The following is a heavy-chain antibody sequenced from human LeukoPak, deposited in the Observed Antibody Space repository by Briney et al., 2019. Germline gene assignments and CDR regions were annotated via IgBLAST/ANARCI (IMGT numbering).Heavy chain of an antibody. CDR1: GLTVSSKY. J-gene: IGHJ6*02. Sequence: GGSLRLSCAASGLTVSSKYMSWVRQAPGKGLEWVSIIYSGGSTYYADSVKGRFTVSRDNSKNTLYLQMNSLRAEDTAVYYCASLVLYYYGMDVWGQGTTVTVSS. D-gene: IGHD3-10*01. V-gene: IGHV3-53*01. CDR3: ASLVLYYYGMDV. CDR2: IYSGGST.